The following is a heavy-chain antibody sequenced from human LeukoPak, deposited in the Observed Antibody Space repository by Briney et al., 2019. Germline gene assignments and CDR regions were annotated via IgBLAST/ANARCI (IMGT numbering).Heavy chain of an antibody. Sequence: SQTLSLTCTVSGGPISSGGYYWSWIRQHPGKGLEWIGYIYYSGSTYYNPSLKSRVTISVDTSKNQFSLKLSSVTAADTAVYYCARGRALLWFGEIRFWGQGTLVTVSS. CDR1: GGPISSGGYY. CDR2: IYYSGST. J-gene: IGHJ4*02. D-gene: IGHD3-10*01. V-gene: IGHV4-31*03. CDR3: ARGRALLWFGEIRF.